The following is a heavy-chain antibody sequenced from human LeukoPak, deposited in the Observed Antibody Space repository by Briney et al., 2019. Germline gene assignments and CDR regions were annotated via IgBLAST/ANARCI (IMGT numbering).Heavy chain of an antibody. Sequence: SETLSLICNVSGVSISSHYWTWIRQAAGKGLEWIGRVYSSGITAYSPSLQSRVSMSVDTSKNQFSLKLSSVTAADTAVYYCARRSCGGGTCYESRGWFDYWGQGTLVIVSS. V-gene: IGHV4-4*07. J-gene: IGHJ4*02. CDR1: GVSISSHY. CDR3: ARRSCGGGTCYESRGWFDY. CDR2: VYSSGIT. D-gene: IGHD2-15*01.